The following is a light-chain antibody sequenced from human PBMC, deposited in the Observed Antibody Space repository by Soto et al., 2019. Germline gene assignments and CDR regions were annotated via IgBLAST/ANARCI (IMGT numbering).Light chain of an antibody. V-gene: IGLV1-51*02. CDR1: SSNIGRNY. CDR3: GTWDSILSIFV. J-gene: IGLJ1*01. CDR2: END. Sequence: QSVLTQPPSVSAAPGQKVTMSCSGGSSNIGRNYVSWHQQVPGTAPKLLIYENDKRPSGVPDRFSGSKSGTSATLGITGLQTGDEAYYYCGTWDSILSIFVFGTGTKVNVL.